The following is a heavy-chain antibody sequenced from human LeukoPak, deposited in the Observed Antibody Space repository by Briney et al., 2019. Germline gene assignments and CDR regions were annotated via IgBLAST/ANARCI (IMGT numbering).Heavy chain of an antibody. V-gene: IGHV4-34*01. CDR3: ARGRGGYYDSSGYPPALYYFDY. J-gene: IGHJ4*02. D-gene: IGHD3-22*01. Sequence: SSETLSLTCAVYGGSFSGYYWSWIRQPPGKGLEWIGEINHSGSTNYNPSLKSRVTISVDTSKNQFSLKLSSVTAADTAVYYCARGRGGYYDSSGYPPALYYFDYWGQGTLVTVSS. CDR1: GGSFSGYY. CDR2: INHSGST.